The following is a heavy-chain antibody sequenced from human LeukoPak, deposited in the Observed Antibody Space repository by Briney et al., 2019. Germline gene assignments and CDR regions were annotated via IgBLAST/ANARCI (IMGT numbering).Heavy chain of an antibody. D-gene: IGHD5-18*01. Sequence: SETLSLTCTVSGGSISSSSYYWGWIRQPPGKGLEWIGSIYYSGSTYYNPSLKSRVTISVDTSKNQSSLKLSSVTAADTAVYYCARQRGYSDYWGQGTLVTVSS. V-gene: IGHV4-39*01. CDR2: IYYSGST. CDR1: GGSISSSSYY. CDR3: ARQRGYSDY. J-gene: IGHJ4*02.